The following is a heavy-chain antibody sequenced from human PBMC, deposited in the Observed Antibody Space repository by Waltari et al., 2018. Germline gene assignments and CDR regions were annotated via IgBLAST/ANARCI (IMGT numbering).Heavy chain of an antibody. J-gene: IGHJ4*02. V-gene: IGHV1-2*06. D-gene: IGHD4-17*01. CDR2: INPNSGET. CDR1: GYTFTGYY. CDR3: ARDLGSDYGNRDY. Sequence: QVHLVQSGAEVKKPGASVQVPRKASGYTFTGYYIQWVRPDPGQGLEWMGRINPNSGETNYAQKFQGRVTVTRDTSINTAYMELSSLKSDDTAVYYCARDLGSDYGNRDYWGQGTLVTVPS.